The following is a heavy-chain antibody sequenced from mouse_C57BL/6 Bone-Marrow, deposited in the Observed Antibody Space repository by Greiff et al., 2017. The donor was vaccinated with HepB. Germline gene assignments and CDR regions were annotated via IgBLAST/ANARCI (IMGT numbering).Heavy chain of an antibody. D-gene: IGHD1-1*01. J-gene: IGHJ2*01. CDR2: IRSKSNNYAT. V-gene: IGHV10-1*01. CDR1: GFSFNTYA. CDR3: VRHEGYGTGFDY. Sequence: EVMLQESGGGLVQPKGSLKLSCAASGFSFNTYAMNWVRQAPGKGLEWVARIRSKSNNYATYYADSVKDRFTISRDDSESMLYLQMNNLKTEDTAMYYCVRHEGYGTGFDYWGQGTTLTVSS.